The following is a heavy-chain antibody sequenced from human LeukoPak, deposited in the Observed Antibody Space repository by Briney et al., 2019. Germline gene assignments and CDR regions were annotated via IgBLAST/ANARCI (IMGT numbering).Heavy chain of an antibody. Sequence: GESLKISCKGSGYSFTSYWIGWVRQMPGKGLEWMGIIYPCDSDTRYSPSFQGQVTISADKSISTAYLQWSSLKASDTAMYYCARQLGYCSSTSCYGDAFDIWGQGTMVTVSS. J-gene: IGHJ3*02. CDR3: ARQLGYCSSTSCYGDAFDI. CDR1: GYSFTSYW. D-gene: IGHD2-2*01. V-gene: IGHV5-51*01. CDR2: IYPCDSDT.